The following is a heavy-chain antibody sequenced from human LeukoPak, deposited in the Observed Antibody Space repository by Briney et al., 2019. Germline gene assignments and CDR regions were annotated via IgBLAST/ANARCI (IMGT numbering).Heavy chain of an antibody. CDR3: AKDPRWGAAARGYYFDY. Sequence: AGGSLRLSCAASGFTFSSYGMHWVRQAPGKGLEWVAVISYDGSNKYYADSVKGRFTISRDNSKNTLYLQMNSLRAEDTAVYYCAKDPRWGAAARGYYFDYWGQGTLVTVSS. J-gene: IGHJ4*02. CDR2: ISYDGSNK. V-gene: IGHV3-30*18. CDR1: GFTFSSYG. D-gene: IGHD6-13*01.